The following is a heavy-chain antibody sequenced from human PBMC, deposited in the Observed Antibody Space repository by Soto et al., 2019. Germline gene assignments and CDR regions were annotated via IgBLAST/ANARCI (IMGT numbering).Heavy chain of an antibody. V-gene: IGHV3-21*01. D-gene: IGHD4-17*01. Sequence: EVQVVESGGGLVKPGGSLRLSCAASGFTFSSSDMNWVRQAPGKGLEWVSSIDTGTRHVYYADSVRGRFTISREDAKNSLYLQINSLGVEYTALYYCARGTVTTYHYFDYWGHGTLVTVSS. CDR2: IDTGTRHV. CDR1: GFTFSSSD. CDR3: ARGTVTTYHYFDY. J-gene: IGHJ4*01.